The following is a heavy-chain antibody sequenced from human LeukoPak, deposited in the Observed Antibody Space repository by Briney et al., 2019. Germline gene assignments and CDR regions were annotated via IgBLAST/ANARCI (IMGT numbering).Heavy chain of an antibody. Sequence: PGGSLRLSCAASGFTFSSYSMNWVPQAPGKGLEWLSYISSTSSAIYYADSLKGRFTISRDNAKNSLYLQMNSLRAEDTAVYYCARVIGSYGDSAYWGQGTLVTVSS. CDR1: GFTFSSYS. J-gene: IGHJ4*02. CDR3: ARVIGSYGDSAY. V-gene: IGHV3-48*04. D-gene: IGHD3-16*01. CDR2: ISSTSSAI.